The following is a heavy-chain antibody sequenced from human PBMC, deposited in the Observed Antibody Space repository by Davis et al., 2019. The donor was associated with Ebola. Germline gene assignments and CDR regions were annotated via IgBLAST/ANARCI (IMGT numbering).Heavy chain of an antibody. Sequence: PSETLSLTCTVSGGSISSYYWSWIRQPPGKGLEWIGYIYYSGSTNYNPSLKSRVTISVDTSKNQFSLKLSSVTAADTAVYYCARDGSHAELDYWGQGTLVTVSS. CDR3: ARDGSHAELDY. CDR1: GGSISSYY. CDR2: IYYSGST. D-gene: IGHD1-7*01. V-gene: IGHV4-59*01. J-gene: IGHJ4*02.